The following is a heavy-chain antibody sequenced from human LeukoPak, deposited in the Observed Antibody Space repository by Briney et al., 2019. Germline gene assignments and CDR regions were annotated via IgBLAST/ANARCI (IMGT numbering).Heavy chain of an antibody. CDR3: AKNTWKSSDSGRGRMDV. V-gene: IGHV3-48*01. Sequence: GGSLKLSCEASGFSFSTYSMNWVRQAPGKGLEWISYISQSSSIIFYADSVRGRFAISRDNAKTSLYLQMNSLRAEDTAVYYCAKNTWKSSDSGRGRMDVWGQGTTVTVSS. J-gene: IGHJ6*02. CDR1: GFSFSTYS. CDR2: ISQSSSII. D-gene: IGHD3-10*01.